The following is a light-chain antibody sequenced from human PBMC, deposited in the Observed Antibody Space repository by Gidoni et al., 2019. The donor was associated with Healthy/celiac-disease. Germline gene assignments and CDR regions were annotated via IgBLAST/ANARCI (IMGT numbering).Light chain of an antibody. CDR1: QGISSW. J-gene: IGKJ4*01. Sequence: ITMTQSPSTLSASVGDRVTITCRASQGISSWLAWYQQKPGKAPKLLFYKASSLESGVPSRFSGSGSGTEFTLTISSLQPDDFATYYCQQYNSYSLTFGGGTKVEIK. V-gene: IGKV1-5*03. CDR2: KAS. CDR3: QQYNSYSLT.